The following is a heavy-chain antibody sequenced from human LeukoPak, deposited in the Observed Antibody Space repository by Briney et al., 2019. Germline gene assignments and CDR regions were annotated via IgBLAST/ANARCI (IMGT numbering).Heavy chain of an antibody. CDR3: ARAGGWAREDYKGEAFDI. Sequence: ASVKVSCKASGYTVTNFGISWVRQAPGQGLEWMGWISVYNGNTNYAEKVQGRVTMTADTSTRTAYMELRSRRSDDTAVYYCARAGGWAREDYKGEAFDIWGQGTKVTVSS. D-gene: IGHD6-19*01. J-gene: IGHJ3*02. CDR2: ISVYNGNT. V-gene: IGHV1-18*01. CDR1: GYTVTNFG.